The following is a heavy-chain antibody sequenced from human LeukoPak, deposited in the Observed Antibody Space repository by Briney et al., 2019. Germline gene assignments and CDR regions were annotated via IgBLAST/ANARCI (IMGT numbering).Heavy chain of an antibody. CDR1: GFTVSSNY. V-gene: IGHV3-23*01. D-gene: IGHD5-12*01. Sequence: GGSLRLSCAASGFTVSSNYMSWVRQAPGKGLEWVSAISGSGGSTYYADSVKGRFTISRDNSKNTLYLQMNSLRAEDTAVYYCAKDQGSGYDYFDYWGQGTLVTVSS. CDR3: AKDQGSGYDYFDY. CDR2: ISGSGGST. J-gene: IGHJ4*02.